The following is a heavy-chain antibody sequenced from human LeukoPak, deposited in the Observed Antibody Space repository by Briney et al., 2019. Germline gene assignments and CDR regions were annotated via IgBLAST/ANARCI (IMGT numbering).Heavy chain of an antibody. J-gene: IGHJ4*02. CDR2: MSSSDDGR. D-gene: IGHD2-15*01. CDR1: GFTFSSYS. CDR3: AKAPVASCRGAFCYPFDY. Sequence: GGSLRLSCAASGFTFSSYSMNWVRQAPGKGLEWVSAMSSSDDGRYYAASVRGRFTISRDTSRSTLYLQMNSLRAEDAAVYYCAKAPVASCRGAFCYPFDYWGQGTLVTVSS. V-gene: IGHV3-23*01.